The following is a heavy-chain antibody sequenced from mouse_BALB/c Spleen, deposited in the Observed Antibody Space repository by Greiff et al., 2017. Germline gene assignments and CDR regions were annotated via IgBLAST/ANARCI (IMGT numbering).Heavy chain of an antibody. CDR3: ARPTMITAFAY. Sequence: VQLKQSGAELVKPGASVKLSCTASGFNIKDTYMHWVKQRPEQGLEWIGRIDPANGNTKYDPKFQGKATITADTSSNTAYLQLSSLTSEDTAVYYCARPTMITAFAYWGQGTLVTVSA. V-gene: IGHV14-3*02. D-gene: IGHD2-4*01. CDR2: IDPANGNT. J-gene: IGHJ3*01. CDR1: GFNIKDTY.